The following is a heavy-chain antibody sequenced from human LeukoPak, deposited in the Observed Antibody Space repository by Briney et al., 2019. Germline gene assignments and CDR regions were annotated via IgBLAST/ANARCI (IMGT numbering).Heavy chain of an antibody. CDR2: INHSGST. V-gene: IGHV4-34*01. Sequence: SETLSLTCAVYGGSFSGYYWSWIRQPPGKGLEWIGEINHSGSTNYNPSLKSRVTISVDTSKNQFSLKLSSVTAADTAVYYCAREPRGVLSYYYYYMDVWGQGTMVTVSS. D-gene: IGHD3-10*01. J-gene: IGHJ6*03. CDR3: AREPRGVLSYYYYYMDV. CDR1: GGSFSGYY.